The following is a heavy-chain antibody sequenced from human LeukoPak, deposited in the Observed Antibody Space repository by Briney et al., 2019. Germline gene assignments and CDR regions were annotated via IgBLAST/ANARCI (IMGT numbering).Heavy chain of an antibody. CDR1: GFSFSTYW. J-gene: IGHJ4*02. V-gene: IGHV3-7*01. CDR3: AKEIWPTVTIPGRTYFDY. CDR2: IRQDGSEK. Sequence: GGSLRLSCETSGFSFSTYWMSWVRQPPGKGLEWVANIRQDGSEKYYVDSVKGRFTISRDNSKYTLYLQMNSLRAEDTALYYCAKEIWPTVTIPGRTYFDYWGQGALVTVSS. D-gene: IGHD4-17*01.